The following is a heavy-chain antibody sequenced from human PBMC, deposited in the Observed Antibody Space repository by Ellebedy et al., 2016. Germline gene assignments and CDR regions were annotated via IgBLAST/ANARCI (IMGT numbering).Heavy chain of an antibody. CDR3: ARDFRTGFKDYYYYMDV. Sequence: GESLKISCAASGFTVSSNYMSWVRQAPGKGLEWVSVIYSGGSTYYADSVKGRFTISRDNSKNTLYLQMNSLRAEDTAVYYCARDFRTGFKDYYYYMDVWGKGTTVTVSS. D-gene: IGHD1-14*01. V-gene: IGHV3-53*01. J-gene: IGHJ6*03. CDR2: IYSGGST. CDR1: GFTVSSNY.